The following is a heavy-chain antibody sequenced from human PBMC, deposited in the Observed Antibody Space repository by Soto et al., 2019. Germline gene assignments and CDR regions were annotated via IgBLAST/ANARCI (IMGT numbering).Heavy chain of an antibody. CDR2: IYTSGST. CDR1: GGSISSYY. J-gene: IGHJ6*02. CDR3: AREGMTTVTTSWDYYYGMDV. D-gene: IGHD4-4*01. V-gene: IGHV4-4*07. Sequence: SETLSLTCTVSGGSISSYYWSWIRQPAGKGLEWIGRIYTSGSTNYNPSLKSRVTMSVDTSKNQFSLKLSSVTAADTAVYYCAREGMTTVTTSWDYYYGMDVLGQGTTVTVSS.